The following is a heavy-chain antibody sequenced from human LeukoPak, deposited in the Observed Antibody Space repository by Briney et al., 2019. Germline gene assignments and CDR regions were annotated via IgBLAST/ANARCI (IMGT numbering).Heavy chain of an antibody. CDR3: ARVWWELRPRGFDI. J-gene: IGHJ3*02. CDR1: GYTFTSYD. Sequence: ASVKVSCKASGYTFTSYDINWVRQATGQGLEWVGWMNPNSGNTGYAQKFQGRVTMTRNTSISTAYMELSSLRSEDTAVYYCARVWWELRPRGFDIWGQGTMVTVSS. D-gene: IGHD1-26*01. CDR2: MNPNSGNT. V-gene: IGHV1-8*01.